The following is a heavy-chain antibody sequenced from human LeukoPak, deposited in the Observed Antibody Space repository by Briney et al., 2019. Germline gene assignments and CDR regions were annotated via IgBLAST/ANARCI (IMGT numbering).Heavy chain of an antibody. CDR2: IYTSGST. V-gene: IGHV4-61*02. CDR1: GGSISSGSYY. CDR3: AREDIVVVVAATTTLGDFDY. D-gene: IGHD2-15*01. J-gene: IGHJ4*02. Sequence: SETLSLTCTVSGGSISSGSYYWSWIRQPAGKGLEWIGRIYTSGSTNYNPSLKSRVTISVDTSKNQFSLKLSSVTAADTAVYYCAREDIVVVVAATTTLGDFDYWGQGTLVTVSS.